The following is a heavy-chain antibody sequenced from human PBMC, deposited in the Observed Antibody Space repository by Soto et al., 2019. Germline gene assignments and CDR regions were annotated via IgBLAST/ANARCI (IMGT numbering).Heavy chain of an antibody. CDR2: MNPNSGNT. Sequence: ASVKVSCKASGYTFTSYDINWVRQATGQGLEWMGWMNPNSGNTGYAQKFQGRVTMTRNTSISTAYMELSSLRSEDTAVYYCASSYVLRFLEWLTLDYWGQGNMVTVYS. CDR3: ASSYVLRFLEWLTLDY. V-gene: IGHV1-8*01. J-gene: IGHJ4*02. CDR1: GYTFTSYD. D-gene: IGHD3-3*01.